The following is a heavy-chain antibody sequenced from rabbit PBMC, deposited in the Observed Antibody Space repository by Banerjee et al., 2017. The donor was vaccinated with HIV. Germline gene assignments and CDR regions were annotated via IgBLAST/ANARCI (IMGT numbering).Heavy chain of an antibody. CDR1: GFSFSSSYD. CDR3: VRGDDDYPTYFNL. J-gene: IGHJ4*01. Sequence: QSLEESGGDLVKPGASLTLTCTASGFSFSSSYDMCWVRQAPGKGLEWIACIFAGSSGSTYYASWAKGRFTISKTSSTTVTLQMTSLTAADTATYFCVRGDDDYPTYFNLWGQGTLVTVS. CDR2: IFAGSSGST. V-gene: IGHV1S40*01. D-gene: IGHD2-1*01.